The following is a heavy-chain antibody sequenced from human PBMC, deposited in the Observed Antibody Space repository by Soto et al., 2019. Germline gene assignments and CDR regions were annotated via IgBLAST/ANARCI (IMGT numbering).Heavy chain of an antibody. Sequence: GGSLRLSCAASGFTFSSYAMHWVRQAPGKGLEWVAVISYDGSNKDYADSVKGRFTISRDNSKNTLYLQMNSLRAEDTAVYYCARIYDSSGYRYYYYGMDVWGQGTTVTVSS. V-gene: IGHV3-30-3*01. J-gene: IGHJ6*02. CDR2: ISYDGSNK. D-gene: IGHD3-22*01. CDR3: ARIYDSSGYRYYYYGMDV. CDR1: GFTFSSYA.